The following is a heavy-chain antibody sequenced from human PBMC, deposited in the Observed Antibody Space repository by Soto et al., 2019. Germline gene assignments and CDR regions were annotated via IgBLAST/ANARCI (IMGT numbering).Heavy chain of an antibody. D-gene: IGHD3-16*02. Sequence: PGGSLRLSCAASGFTFSSYGMHWVRQAPGKGLEWVAVIWYDGSNKYYADSVKGRFTISRDNSKNTLYLQMNSLRAEDTAVYYCARDRDGFYDYIWGSYRSYYFDYWGQGTLVTVAS. CDR1: GFTFSSYG. V-gene: IGHV3-33*01. CDR2: IWYDGSNK. J-gene: IGHJ4*02. CDR3: ARDRDGFYDYIWGSYRSYYFDY.